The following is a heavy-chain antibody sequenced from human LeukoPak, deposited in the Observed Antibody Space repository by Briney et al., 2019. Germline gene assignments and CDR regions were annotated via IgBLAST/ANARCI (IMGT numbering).Heavy chain of an antibody. J-gene: IGHJ4*02. CDR1: GYTFTGYY. V-gene: IGHV1-2*02. Sequence: ASVKVSCKASGYTFTGYYMHWVRQAPGQGLEGMGWIYPNSGATKYAQKFQRRVTMTRDTSISTAYMELSGLRSDDTAVYYCGTLLSNGPFDYWGQGSLVTVSS. CDR2: IYPNSGAT. CDR3: GTLLSNGPFDY.